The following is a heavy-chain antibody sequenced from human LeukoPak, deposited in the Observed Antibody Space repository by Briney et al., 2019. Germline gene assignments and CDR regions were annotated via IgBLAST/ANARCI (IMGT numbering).Heavy chain of an antibody. CDR1: GFTFSSYS. V-gene: IGHV3-64D*06. Sequence: PGGSLRLSCSASGFTFSSYSMDWVRQAPGKGPEYVSGINNNGGSTQYADSAKGRFTISRDNSKNTVYLQMSSLRPEDTAVYYCVKAKVGATFDSWGQGTLVTVSS. J-gene: IGHJ4*02. CDR2: INNNGGST. D-gene: IGHD1-26*01. CDR3: VKAKVGATFDS.